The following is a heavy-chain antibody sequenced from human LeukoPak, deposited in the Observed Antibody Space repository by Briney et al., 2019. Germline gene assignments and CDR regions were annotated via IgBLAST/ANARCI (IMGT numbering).Heavy chain of an antibody. CDR2: ISGSGGGT. J-gene: IGHJ4*02. V-gene: IGHV3-23*01. CDR1: GFTFSSYA. CDR3: AKLYGSGSYYPEPHFDY. Sequence: PGGSLRLSCAASGFTFSSYAMSWVRQAPGKGLEWVSAISGSGGGTYYADSVKGRFTISRDNSKNTLYLQMNSLRAEDTAVYYCAKLYGSGSYYPEPHFDYWGQGTLVTVSS. D-gene: IGHD3-10*01.